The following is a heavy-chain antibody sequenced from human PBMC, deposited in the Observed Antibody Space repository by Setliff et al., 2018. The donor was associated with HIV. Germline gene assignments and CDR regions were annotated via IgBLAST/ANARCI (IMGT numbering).Heavy chain of an antibody. V-gene: IGHV3-7*03. D-gene: IGHD1-1*01. CDR3: SFPPTTSGRDS. CDR2: INQDGTKK. Sequence: GGSLRLSCAASGFSFSNYGMHWVRQAPGKGLEWVANINQDGTKKYYVDSVKGRFTVSRDNAKNSLYLQMNSLRTEDTAVYYCSFPPTTSGRDSWGQGTLVTVSS. J-gene: IGHJ4*02. CDR1: GFSFSNYG.